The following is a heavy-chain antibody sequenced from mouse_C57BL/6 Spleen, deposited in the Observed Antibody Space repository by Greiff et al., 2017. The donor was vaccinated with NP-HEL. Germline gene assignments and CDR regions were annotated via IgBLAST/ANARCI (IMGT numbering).Heavy chain of an antibody. J-gene: IGHJ3*01. Sequence: VQLQQSGPELVKPGASVKISCKASGYTFTDYYMNWVKQSHGKSLEWIGDINPNNGGTSYNQKFKGKATLTVDKSSSTAYMELRSLTSEDSAVYYCARIYDGYYALAWFAYWGQGTLVTVSA. V-gene: IGHV1-26*01. D-gene: IGHD2-3*01. CDR1: GYTFTDYY. CDR2: INPNNGGT. CDR3: ARIYDGYYALAWFAY.